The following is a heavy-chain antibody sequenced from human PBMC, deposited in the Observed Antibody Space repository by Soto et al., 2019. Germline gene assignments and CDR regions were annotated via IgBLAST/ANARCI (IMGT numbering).Heavy chain of an antibody. Sequence: ESGPTLVNPTQTLTLTCTFSGFSLSTSGMRVSWIRQPPGKALEWLARIDWDDDKLYSTSLKTRLTISKDTSKNQVVLTMTNMDPVDTATYHCARSIVAAGNRWFDPWGQGTLVTV. CDR3: ARSIVAAGNRWFDP. D-gene: IGHD6-13*01. CDR1: GFSLSTSGMR. CDR2: IDWDDDK. J-gene: IGHJ5*02. V-gene: IGHV2-70*04.